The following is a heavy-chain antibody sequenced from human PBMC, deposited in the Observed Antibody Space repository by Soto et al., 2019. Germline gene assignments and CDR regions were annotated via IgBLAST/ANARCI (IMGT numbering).Heavy chain of an antibody. V-gene: IGHV1-69*06. CDR1: GGTFNSFS. J-gene: IGHJ5*02. CDR2: IIPMSGRP. CDR3: TRRGRESANWFDP. Sequence: QVQLVQSGAEVKTPGSSVKVSCKASGGTFNSFSIDWVRQAPGQGLEWMGGIIPMSGRPNYAQRLQGRVTFSADKSTNTVYMDVNRLSYEDTAVYYCTRRGRESANWFDPWGQGTRVTVSS.